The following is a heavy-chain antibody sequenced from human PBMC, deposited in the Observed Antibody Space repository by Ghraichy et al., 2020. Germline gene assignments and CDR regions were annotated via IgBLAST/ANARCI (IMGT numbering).Heavy chain of an antibody. CDR2: VWSDGTKK. CDR3: ARDPDCSDIRCLIRTYMDV. V-gene: IGHV3-33*01. J-gene: IGHJ6*03. Sequence: GGSLRLSCAASGFTFSSYGMHWVRQVPGKGLEWVAVVWSDGTKKYYADSVKGRFTISRDNPKNTLDLQMNSLRADDTAIYYCARDPDCSDIRCLIRTYMDVWGKGTMVTVSS. CDR1: GFTFSSYG. D-gene: IGHD2-2*01.